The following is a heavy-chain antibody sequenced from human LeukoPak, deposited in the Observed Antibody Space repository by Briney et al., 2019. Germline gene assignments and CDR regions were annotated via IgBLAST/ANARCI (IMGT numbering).Heavy chain of an antibody. V-gene: IGHV4-30-4*08. D-gene: IGHD3-22*01. Sequence: SEALSLTCSVSGGSICCGDYYWSWVRQPPGKGMEWIGYIYYSGSTYYNPSLNSRVTISVDKSKNQFSLKLSSVTAADTAMYYCASSRRYYYDSSGYYAFDIWGQGTMVTVSS. J-gene: IGHJ3*02. CDR3: ASSRRYYYDSSGYYAFDI. CDR1: GGSICCGDYY. CDR2: IYYSGST.